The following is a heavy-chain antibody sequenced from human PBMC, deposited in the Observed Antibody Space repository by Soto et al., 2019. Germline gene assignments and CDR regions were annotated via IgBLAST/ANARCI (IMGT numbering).Heavy chain of an antibody. Sequence: SETLSLTCSVSGGSISTVGHYWTWIRQPPGKGLEWIGSIYHAGSTYYSKSLRSRLTMSVDTSKSQFSLRLSSVTAADTAVYYCARATGTLRSRNCDYWGQGSLVTVSS. CDR1: GGSISTVGHY. D-gene: IGHD1-1*01. J-gene: IGHJ4*02. V-gene: IGHV4-31*03. CDR3: ARATGTLRSRNCDY. CDR2: IYHAGST.